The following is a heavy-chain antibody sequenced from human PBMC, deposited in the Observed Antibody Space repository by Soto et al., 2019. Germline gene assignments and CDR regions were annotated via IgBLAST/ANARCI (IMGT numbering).Heavy chain of an antibody. V-gene: IGHV4-31*03. J-gene: IGHJ6*02. Sequence: SETLSLTCTVSGDSITSGGYYWSWLRQQPGKGLEWIGYIYHSGGASYNPSLRGRAVISIDTSKNQFFLRMNAVTAADTATYYCARDYYGAASQYYYSGMEVWGQGTTVTVSS. CDR1: GDSITSGGYY. CDR3: ARDYYGAASQYYYSGMEV. D-gene: IGHD3-10*01. CDR2: IYHSGGA.